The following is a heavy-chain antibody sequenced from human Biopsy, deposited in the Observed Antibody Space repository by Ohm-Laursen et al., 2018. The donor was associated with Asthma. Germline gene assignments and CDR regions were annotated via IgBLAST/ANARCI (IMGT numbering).Heavy chain of an antibody. D-gene: IGHD6-19*01. J-gene: IGHJ6*02. V-gene: IGHV4-4*02. CDR3: AKIYDRLVLYGMDV. CDR2: IYHSGPT. CDR1: GGSIISSSW. Sequence: SETLSLTCTVPGGSIISSSWWSWVRQTPGKGLEWIGEIYHSGPTNYNPSLKSRVTISVDKSKNQFSLKLTSVTAADTAVYYCAKIYDRLVLYGMDVWGQGTTVTVSS.